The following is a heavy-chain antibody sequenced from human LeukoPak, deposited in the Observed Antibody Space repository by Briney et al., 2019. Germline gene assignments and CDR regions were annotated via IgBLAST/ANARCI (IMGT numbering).Heavy chain of an antibody. CDR2: FYYSANS. CDR1: GGSISSSDYY. CDR3: VRSSNC. J-gene: IGHJ4*02. V-gene: IGHV4-39*01. D-gene: IGHD6-19*01. Sequence: PSETLSLTCTVSGGSISSSDYYWGWLRQPPGKGLEWIGSFYYSANSYYNPSLKSRVTISVDTSKNQFSLKLNSVTATDTAIYYCVRSSNCWGQGTLVTVSS.